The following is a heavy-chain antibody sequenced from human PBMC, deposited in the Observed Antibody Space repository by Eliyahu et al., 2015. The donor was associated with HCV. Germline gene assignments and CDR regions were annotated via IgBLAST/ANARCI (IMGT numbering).Heavy chain of an antibody. CDR1: GGSISSYY. Sequence: QVQLQESGPGLVKPSETLSLTCTVSGGSISSYYWSWIRQPPGKGLEWIGYIYYSGSTNYNPSLKSRVTISVDTSKNQFSLKLSSVTAADTAVYYCARSLRVAGYSYGLWLDVWGQGTTVTVSS. J-gene: IGHJ6*02. V-gene: IGHV4-59*01. D-gene: IGHD5-18*01. CDR2: IYYSGST. CDR3: ARSLRVAGYSYGLWLDV.